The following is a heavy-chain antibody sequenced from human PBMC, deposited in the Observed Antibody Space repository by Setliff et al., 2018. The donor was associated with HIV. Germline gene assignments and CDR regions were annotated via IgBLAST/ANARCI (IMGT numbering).Heavy chain of an antibody. D-gene: IGHD4-17*01. CDR3: ARDFYGDYVSYYFDY. CDR2: INAGNGNT. CDR1: GYTFTSYA. Sequence: GASVKVSCKASGYTFTSYAMHWVRQAPGQRLEWMGWINAGNGNTKYSQEFQGRVTITRDTSASTAYMELSSLRSEDMAVYYCARDFYGDYVSYYFDYWGQGTLVTVSS. J-gene: IGHJ4*02. V-gene: IGHV1-3*03.